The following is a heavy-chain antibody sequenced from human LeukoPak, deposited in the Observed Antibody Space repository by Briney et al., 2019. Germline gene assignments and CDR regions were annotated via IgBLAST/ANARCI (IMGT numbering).Heavy chain of an antibody. V-gene: IGHV4-4*09. CDR3: ARQFEEIVVVPAAIEDYYYYMDV. J-gene: IGHJ6*03. Sequence: SETLSLTCTVSGGSISSYYWSWIRQPPGKGLEWIGYIYTSGSTNYNPSLKSRVTISVDTSKNQFSLKLSSVTAADTAVYYCARQFEEIVVVPAAIEDYYYYMDVWGKGTTVTVSS. CDR2: IYTSGST. D-gene: IGHD2-2*02. CDR1: GGSISSYY.